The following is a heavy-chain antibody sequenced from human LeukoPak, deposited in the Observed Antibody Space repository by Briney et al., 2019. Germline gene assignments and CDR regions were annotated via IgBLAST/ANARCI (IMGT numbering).Heavy chain of an antibody. J-gene: IGHJ5*02. CDR3: AKGRDKYQLLSKNWFDP. V-gene: IGHV3-9*01. Sequence: GRSLRLSCAASGFTFDDYAMHWVWQAPGKGLEWASGISWNSGSIGYADSVKGRFTISRDNAKNSLYLQMNSLRAEDTALYYCAKGRDKYQLLSKNWFDPWGQGTLVTVSS. CDR1: GFTFDDYA. D-gene: IGHD2-2*01. CDR2: ISWNSGSI.